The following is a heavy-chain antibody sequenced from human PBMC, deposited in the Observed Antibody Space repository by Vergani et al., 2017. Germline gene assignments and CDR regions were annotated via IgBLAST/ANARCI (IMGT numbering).Heavy chain of an antibody. CDR3: AKVGRSEVAGTFGAFDI. D-gene: IGHD6-19*01. V-gene: IGHV3-23*04. Sequence: VQLVESGGDLVQPGGSLRLSCAASGFTFIMHAMSWVRQAPGKGLEWVSTLSASDRRTHYADSVKGRFTISRDNSKNTLFLHMNSLRPEDTAVYYCAKVGRSEVAGTFGAFDIWGQGTMVTVSS. CDR1: GFTFIMHA. J-gene: IGHJ3*02. CDR2: LSASDRRT.